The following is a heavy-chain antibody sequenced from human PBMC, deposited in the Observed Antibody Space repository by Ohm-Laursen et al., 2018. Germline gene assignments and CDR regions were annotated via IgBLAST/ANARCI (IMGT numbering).Heavy chain of an antibody. D-gene: IGHD3-22*01. CDR2: INHSGST. CDR1: GGSFSGYY. V-gene: IGHV4-34*01. J-gene: IGHJ5*02. CDR3: ASLSGYYDSSGYYYQGWFDP. Sequence: SETLSLTCAVYGGSFSGYYWSWIRQPPGKGLEWIGEINHSGSTNYNPSLKSRVTISVETSKNQFSLKLSSVTAADTAVYYCASLSGYYDSSGYYYQGWFDPWGQGTLVTVSS.